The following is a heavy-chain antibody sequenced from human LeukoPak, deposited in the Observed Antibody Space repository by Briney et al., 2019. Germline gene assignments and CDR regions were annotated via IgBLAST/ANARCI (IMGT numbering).Heavy chain of an antibody. D-gene: IGHD6-13*01. Sequence: PGGSLRLSCAASGFTFSNAWVSWVRQAPGKGLEWVGRIKSKTDGGTPDYAAPVKGRFTISRDDSKNTLYLQMNSLKTEDTAVYSCRGVSRSSWYDYWGQGTLVTVSS. CDR1: GFTFSNAW. J-gene: IGHJ4*02. CDR2: IKSKTDGGTP. CDR3: RGVSRSSWYDY. V-gene: IGHV3-15*01.